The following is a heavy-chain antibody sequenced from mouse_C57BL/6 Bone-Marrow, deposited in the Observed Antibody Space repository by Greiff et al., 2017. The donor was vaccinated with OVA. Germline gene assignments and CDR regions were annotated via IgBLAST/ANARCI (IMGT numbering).Heavy chain of an antibody. CDR3: ARRATGIGFAY. CDR2: INPNNGGT. V-gene: IGHV1-18*01. D-gene: IGHD3-1*01. CDR1: GYTFTDYN. Sequence: EVQLQQSGPELVKPGASVKIPCKASGYTFTDYNMDWVKQSHGKSLEWIGDINPNNGGTIYNQKFKGKATLTVDKSSSTAYMELRSLTSEDTAVYYCARRATGIGFAYWGQGTLVTVSA. J-gene: IGHJ3*01.